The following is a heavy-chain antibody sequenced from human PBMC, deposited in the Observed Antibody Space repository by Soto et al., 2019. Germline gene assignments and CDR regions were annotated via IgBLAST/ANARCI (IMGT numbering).Heavy chain of an antibody. J-gene: IGHJ4*02. CDR3: ARNSYISGDDDSYYFDY. CDR1: GYTFTRYA. V-gene: IGHV1-3*01. D-gene: IGHD2-21*02. Sequence: GASVKVSCKASGYTFTRYAMHWVRQAPGQRPEWMGWINPGNGDTKYSEKLQGRVTFTRDTSATTIYIELSSLRSEDTALYYCARNSYISGDDDSYYFDYWGQGTPVTVSS. CDR2: INPGNGDT.